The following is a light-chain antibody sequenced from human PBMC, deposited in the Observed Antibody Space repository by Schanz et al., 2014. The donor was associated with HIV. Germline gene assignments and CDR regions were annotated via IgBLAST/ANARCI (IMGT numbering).Light chain of an antibody. J-gene: IGKJ4*01. Sequence: EGVLTQSPGSLSLSPGGRATLSCGASQRLSSRYLAWYQQKRDQPPRLVIYATSTRAAGIPDRFSGTGSGTDFTLTISRLEPEDFAVYYCQQYGSSPRTFGGGTKVEIK. CDR2: ATS. CDR1: QRLSSRY. CDR3: QQYGSSPRT. V-gene: IGKV3-20*01.